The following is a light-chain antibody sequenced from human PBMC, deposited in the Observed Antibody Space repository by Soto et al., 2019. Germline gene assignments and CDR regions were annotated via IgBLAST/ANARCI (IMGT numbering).Light chain of an antibody. J-gene: IGKJ5*01. CDR3: QQYGSSRGIT. CDR1: QSVSNNY. Sequence: EIVLTQSPGTLSLSPVERASLSCGASQSVSNNYLAWYQQKPGQAPRLLIYGASSRATGIPDRFSGSGSGTDFTLTISRLEPEDFAVYYCQQYGSSRGITFGQGTRLEIK. V-gene: IGKV3-20*01. CDR2: GAS.